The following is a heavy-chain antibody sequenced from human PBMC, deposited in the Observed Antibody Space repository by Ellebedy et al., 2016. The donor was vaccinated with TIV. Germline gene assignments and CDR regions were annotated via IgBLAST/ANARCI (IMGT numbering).Heavy chain of an antibody. CDR2: VSHSGNT. J-gene: IGHJ4*02. D-gene: IGHD4-17*01. CDR1: GGSFIGYY. Sequence: SETLSLTCRVHGGSFIGYYWNWIRQSPEKGLEWIGEVSHSGNTNYNPSLKSRVTISLDTSENQFSLKLSSVTAADTAVYCCARSDTMTTRVPFDYWGQGTLVTVSS. CDR3: ARSDTMTTRVPFDY. V-gene: IGHV4-34*01.